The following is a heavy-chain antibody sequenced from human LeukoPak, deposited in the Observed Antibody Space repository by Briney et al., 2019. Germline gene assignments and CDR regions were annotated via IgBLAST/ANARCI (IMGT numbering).Heavy chain of an antibody. CDR1: GFTFSSYG. CDR2: ISYDGSNK. Sequence: GRSLRLSCAASGFTFSSYGMHWVRQAPGKGLEWVAVISYDGSNKYYADSVKGRFTISRDNSKNTLYLQMNSLRAEDTAVYHCAKARGQQLGAFDIWGQGTMVTVSS. CDR3: AKARGQQLGAFDI. J-gene: IGHJ3*02. V-gene: IGHV3-30*18. D-gene: IGHD6-13*01.